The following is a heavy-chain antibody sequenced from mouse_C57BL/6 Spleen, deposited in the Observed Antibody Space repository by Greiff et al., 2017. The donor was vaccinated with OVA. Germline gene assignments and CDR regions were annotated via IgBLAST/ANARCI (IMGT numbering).Heavy chain of an antibody. CDR1: GFSLSTSGMG. Sequence: QVTLNVSGPGILQSSQTLSLTCSFSGFSLSTSGMGVSWLRQPSGKGLEWLAHIYWDDDKRYNPSLKSRLTISKDTSRNQVFLKITSVDTADTATYYCARRGDYDYDVWAMDYWGQGTSVTVSS. CDR3: ARRGDYDYDVWAMDY. CDR2: IYWDDDK. J-gene: IGHJ4*01. V-gene: IGHV8-12*01. D-gene: IGHD2-4*01.